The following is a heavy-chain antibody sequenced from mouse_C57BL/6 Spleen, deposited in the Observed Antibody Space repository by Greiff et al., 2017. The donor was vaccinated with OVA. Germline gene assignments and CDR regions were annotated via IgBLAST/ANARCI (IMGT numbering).Heavy chain of an antibody. CDR1: GYTFTSYD. CDR3: ARGGDGYLYYAMDY. V-gene: IGHV1-85*01. Sequence: VQLLESGPELVKPGASVKLSCKASGYTFTSYDINWVKQRPGQGLEWIGWIYPRDGSTTYNEKFKGKATLPVATSSSTAYIELLRLTSEDSAVSFGARGGDGYLYYAMDYWGQGTSVTASS. CDR2: IYPRDGST. D-gene: IGHD2-3*01. J-gene: IGHJ4*01.